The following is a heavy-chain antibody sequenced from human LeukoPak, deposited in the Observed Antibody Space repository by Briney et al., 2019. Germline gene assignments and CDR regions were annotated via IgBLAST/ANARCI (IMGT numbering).Heavy chain of an antibody. V-gene: IGHV3-23*01. CDR2: ISATDRRT. J-gene: IGHJ4*02. Sequence: NPGGSLRLSCAASGFAFSTYAMSWVRQAPGKGLEWVAAISATDRRTYYADSVKGRFTISRDNRSMLYLQMNSLRAEDTAVYYCAKDLAYSFDSWGQGTLVTVSS. CDR1: GFAFSTYA. CDR3: AKDLAYSFDS.